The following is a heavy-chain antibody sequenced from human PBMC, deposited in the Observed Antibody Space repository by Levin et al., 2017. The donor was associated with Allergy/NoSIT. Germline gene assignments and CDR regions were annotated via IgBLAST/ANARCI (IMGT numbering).Heavy chain of an antibody. CDR2: ITWNSDNK. D-gene: IGHD1-26*01. Sequence: GGSLRLSCTASGFTFDDYAMHWVRQVPGRGLEWLSGITWNSDNKGYADSVKGRITISRDNAKNSLYLQMNSLTPEDTAFYCCAGLGAGLDYWGQGILVTVSS. CDR1: GFTFDDYA. J-gene: IGHJ4*02. CDR3: AGLGAGLDY. V-gene: IGHV3-9*01.